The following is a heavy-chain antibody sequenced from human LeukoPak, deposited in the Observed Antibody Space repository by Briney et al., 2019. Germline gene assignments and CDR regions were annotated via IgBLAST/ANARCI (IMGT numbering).Heavy chain of an antibody. D-gene: IGHD5-24*01. CDR1: GGSISSYY. V-gene: IGHV4-59*01. Sequence: SETLSLTCTVSGGSISSYYWSWIRQPPGKGLEWIGYIYYSGSTNYNPSLKSRVTISVDTSKNQFSLKLSSVTAADTAVYYCARDRGRRDGYTLFDYWGRGTLVTVSS. CDR3: ARDRGRRDGYTLFDY. CDR2: IYYSGST. J-gene: IGHJ4*02.